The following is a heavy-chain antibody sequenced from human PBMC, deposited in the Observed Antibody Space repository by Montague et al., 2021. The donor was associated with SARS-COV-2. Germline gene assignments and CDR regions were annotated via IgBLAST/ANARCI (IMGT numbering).Heavy chain of an antibody. J-gene: IGHJ4*02. CDR1: GDSVCSNSAT. D-gene: IGHD6-13*01. CDR2: TYYRSMWIC. V-gene: IGHV6-1*01. Sequence: CAISGDSVCSNSATWNWIRLSPSRGLERLGRTYYRSMWICGYARXVKSRIAINPDTSKNQFSLQLSSVTPEDTALYYCVRGIEAAGSYDYWGQGTLVTVSS. CDR3: VRGIEAAGSYDY.